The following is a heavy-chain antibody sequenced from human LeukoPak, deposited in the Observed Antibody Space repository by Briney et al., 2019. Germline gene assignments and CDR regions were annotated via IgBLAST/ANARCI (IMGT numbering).Heavy chain of an antibody. Sequence: SETLSLTCAVYGGSFSGYYWSWVRQPPGKGLEWIGEINHSGSTNYNPSLKSRVTISVDTSKNQFSLKLSSVTAADTAVYYCARGKRLSLYYYYYMDVWGKGTTVTVSS. CDR3: ARGKRLSLYYYYYMDV. J-gene: IGHJ6*03. CDR1: GGSFSGYY. CDR2: INHSGST. D-gene: IGHD6-25*01. V-gene: IGHV4-34*01.